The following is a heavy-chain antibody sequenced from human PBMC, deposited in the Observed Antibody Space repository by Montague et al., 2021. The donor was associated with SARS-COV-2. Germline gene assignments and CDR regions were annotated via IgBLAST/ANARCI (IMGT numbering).Heavy chain of an antibody. CDR2: IDWDDDK. CDR1: GFSLSTSGMC. J-gene: IGHJ4*02. V-gene: IGHV2-70*01. D-gene: IGHD3-3*01. CDR3: ARSFSIFGVVIIPAYFDY. Sequence: PALGKPTQTLTLTCTFSGFSLSTSGMCVSWIRQPPGKALEWLALIDWDDDKYYSTSLKTRLTISKDTSKNQVVPTMTNMDPVDTATYYCARSFSIFGVVIIPAYFDYWGQGTLVTVSS.